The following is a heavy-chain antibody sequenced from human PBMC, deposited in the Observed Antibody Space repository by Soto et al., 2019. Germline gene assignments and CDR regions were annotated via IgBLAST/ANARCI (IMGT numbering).Heavy chain of an antibody. V-gene: IGHV4-31*11. CDR2: IYFSGST. Sequence: QVQLQESGPGLVKPSQTLSLTCAVSGGSISNGGYYWSWIRQHPGKGLEWIGSIYFSGSTYYNPSLKSRVTISVATPKNQFSLKLSSVTAADTAVYYCARDSHSQQPNHRWGGGYMDVRGKGTTVTVSS. CDR1: GGSISNGGYY. CDR3: ARDSHSQQPNHRWGGGYMDV. D-gene: IGHD6-13*01. J-gene: IGHJ6*03.